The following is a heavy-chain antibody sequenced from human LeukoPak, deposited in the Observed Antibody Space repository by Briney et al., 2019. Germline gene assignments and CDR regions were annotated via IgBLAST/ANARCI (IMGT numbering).Heavy chain of an antibody. V-gene: IGHV4-59*08. Sequence: SETLSLTCTVSGGSISSYYWSWIRQPPGKGLEWIGYIYYSGSTNYNPSLKSRVTISVDTSKNQISLKLSSVTAADTAVYYCATSYVLDAFDIWGQGTMVTVSS. CDR3: ATSYVLDAFDI. CDR1: GGSISSYY. CDR2: IYYSGST. J-gene: IGHJ3*02. D-gene: IGHD3-16*01.